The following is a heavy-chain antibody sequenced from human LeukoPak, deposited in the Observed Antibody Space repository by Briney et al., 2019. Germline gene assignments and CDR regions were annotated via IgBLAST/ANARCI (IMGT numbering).Heavy chain of an antibody. J-gene: IGHJ4*02. Sequence: PGGSLRPSCAASGFTFSSYGIHWVRQAPGKGLEWVAFIRFDGSKEYYADSVKGRFTISRDNSKNTLYLQMNSLRAEDTAVYYCAKETGILTYTYGPDYWGQGTLVTVSS. CDR1: GFTFSSYG. D-gene: IGHD5-18*01. CDR3: AKETGILTYTYGPDY. CDR2: IRFDGSKE. V-gene: IGHV3-30*02.